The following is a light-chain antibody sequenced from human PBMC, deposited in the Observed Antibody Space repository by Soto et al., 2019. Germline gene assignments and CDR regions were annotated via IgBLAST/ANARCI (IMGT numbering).Light chain of an antibody. Sequence: EIVLTQSPGTLSLSPGERVTLSCRASQSVGSNYLAWYQQKPGRAPGLLIYGASSRATGIPDRFSGSGSGTDFTLTISRLEPEDFAVYYCQQYDNSPYTFGLGTKLEIK. V-gene: IGKV3-20*01. CDR2: GAS. J-gene: IGKJ2*01. CDR1: QSVGSNY. CDR3: QQYDNSPYT.